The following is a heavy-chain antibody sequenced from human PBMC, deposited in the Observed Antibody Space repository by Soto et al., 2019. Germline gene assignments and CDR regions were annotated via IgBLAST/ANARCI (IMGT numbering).Heavy chain of an antibody. CDR3: AREAGQWLEGWFDP. CDR2: IYSGGST. J-gene: IGHJ5*02. V-gene: IGHV3-53*01. CDR1: GFTVSSNY. Sequence: EVQLVESGGGLIQPGGSLRLSCAASGFTVSSNYMSWVRQAPGKGLEWVSVIYSGGSTYYADSVKGRFTISRDNSKNTLYLQMNCLRAEDTAVYYCAREAGQWLEGWFDPWGQGTLVTVSS. D-gene: IGHD6-19*01.